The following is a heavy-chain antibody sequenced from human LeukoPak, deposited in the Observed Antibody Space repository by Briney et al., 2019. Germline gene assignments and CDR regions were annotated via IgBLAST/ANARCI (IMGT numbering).Heavy chain of an antibody. CDR2: IYPGDSDT. D-gene: IGHD2-15*01. Sequence: GEALKISCKGSGYSFTTYWIGWVRQMAGKELEWMGIIYPGDSDTRYSPSFQSQVTISSDKSISTAYLQWSSLKASDTAMYYCARHRYCSGGSCYGIDYWGQGTLVTVPS. V-gene: IGHV5-51*01. CDR1: GYSFTTYW. J-gene: IGHJ4*02. CDR3: ARHRYCSGGSCYGIDY.